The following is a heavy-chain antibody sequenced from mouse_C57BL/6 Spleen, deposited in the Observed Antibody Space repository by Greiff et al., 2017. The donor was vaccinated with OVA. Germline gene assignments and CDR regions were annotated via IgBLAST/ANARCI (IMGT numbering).Heavy chain of an antibody. D-gene: IGHD2-4*01. CDR2: INPGSGGT. V-gene: IGHV1-54*01. Sequence: VQLQESGAELVRPGTSVKVSCKASGYAFTNYLMEWVKQRPGQGLEWIGVINPGSGGTNYNEKFKGKATLTADKSSSTAYMQLSSLTSEDSAVYFCARSEDYDPYAMDYWGQGTSVTVSS. J-gene: IGHJ4*01. CDR3: ARSEDYDPYAMDY. CDR1: GYAFTNYL.